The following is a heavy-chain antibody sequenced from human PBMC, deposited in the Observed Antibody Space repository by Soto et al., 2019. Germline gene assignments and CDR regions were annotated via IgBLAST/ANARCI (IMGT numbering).Heavy chain of an antibody. CDR2: ISSTTHYL. CDR1: GFTFTRYS. V-gene: IGHV3-21*06. CDR3: ARESEDLTSNFDY. J-gene: IGHJ4*02. Sequence: GGSLRLSCAASGFTFTRYSMNWVRQAPGTGLEWVSSISSTTHYLYYGDAMKVRFTISRDNAKNSLYLEMNSLRAEDTAVYYCARESEDLTSNFDYWGQGTLVTVSS.